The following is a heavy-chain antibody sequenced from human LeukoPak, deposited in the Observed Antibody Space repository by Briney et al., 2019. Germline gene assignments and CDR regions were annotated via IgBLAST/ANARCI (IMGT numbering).Heavy chain of an antibody. CDR1: GFGFGAYA. J-gene: IGHJ4*02. V-gene: IGHV3-23*03. CDR2: IHNVAATT. CDR3: AKGKGGTSFNYCFDY. D-gene: IGHD2/OR15-2a*01. Sequence: GGSLRLSCAASGFGFGAYAMIWVRQAPGKGLEWVSLIHNVAATTYYADSVRGRFTVSRDNSKNTLYLEMNSLRAEDTAVYYCAKGKGGTSFNYCFDYWGQGTPVSVSS.